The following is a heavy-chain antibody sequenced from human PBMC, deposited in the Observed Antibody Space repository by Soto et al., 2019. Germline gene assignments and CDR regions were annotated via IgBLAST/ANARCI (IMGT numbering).Heavy chain of an antibody. CDR2: IYHSGST. Sequence: TLSLTCAVSGGSISSGGYAWSWIRQPPGKGLEWIGYIYHSGSTYYNPSLKSRVTISVDRSKNQFSLKLSSVTAADTAVYYCARTDTGSVRRYNWFDPWGQGTLVTAPQ. CDR3: ARTDTGSVRRYNWFDP. D-gene: IGHD6-19*01. V-gene: IGHV4-30-2*01. J-gene: IGHJ5*02. CDR1: GGSISSGGYA.